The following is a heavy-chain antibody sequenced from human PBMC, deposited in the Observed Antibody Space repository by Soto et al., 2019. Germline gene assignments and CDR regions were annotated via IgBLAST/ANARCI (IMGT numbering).Heavy chain of an antibody. CDR2: IYYSGST. CDR3: ARQLEAAVAATNWFDP. Sequence: RSETLSLTCTVSGGSIISSSYYFFCIRQPPGKGLEWIGSIYYSGSTYYNPSLKSRVTISVDTSKNQFSLKLSSVTAADTAVYYCARQLEAAVAATNWFDPWGQGTLVTVYS. V-gene: IGHV4-39*01. CDR1: GGSIISSSYY. D-gene: IGHD6-19*01. J-gene: IGHJ5*02.